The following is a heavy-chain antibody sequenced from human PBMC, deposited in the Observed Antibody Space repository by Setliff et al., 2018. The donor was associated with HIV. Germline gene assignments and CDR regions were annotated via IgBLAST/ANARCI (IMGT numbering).Heavy chain of an antibody. D-gene: IGHD1-1*01. CDR2: ISPHNGDR. V-gene: IGHV1-2*02. J-gene: IGHJ4*02. CDR1: GYTFTDYF. Sequence: ASVKVSCKASGYTFTDYFIHWVRQAPGQGLEWMGWISPHNGDRNIPQRFKGRVTMTRDTSINTAYMELSGLRSDDTAVYYCARQLSNSLECWGQGTPVTVSS. CDR3: ARQLSNSLEC.